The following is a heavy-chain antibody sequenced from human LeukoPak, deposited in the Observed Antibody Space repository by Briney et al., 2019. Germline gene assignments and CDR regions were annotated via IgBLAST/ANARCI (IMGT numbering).Heavy chain of an antibody. Sequence: GGSLRLSCAASGFTFSSYSMSWVRQAPGKGLEWVSYISSTSSYIYYADSVKGQFTISRDNAKNSLYLQMNSLRAEDTAVYYCARGTTSSGYRYYFDYWGQGTLVTVSS. CDR3: ARGTTSSGYRYYFDY. J-gene: IGHJ4*02. CDR1: GFTFSSYS. V-gene: IGHV3-21*01. CDR2: ISSTSSYI. D-gene: IGHD3-22*01.